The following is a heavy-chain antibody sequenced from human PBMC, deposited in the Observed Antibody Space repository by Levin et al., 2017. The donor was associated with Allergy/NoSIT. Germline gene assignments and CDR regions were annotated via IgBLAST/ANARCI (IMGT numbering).Heavy chain of an antibody. CDR1: GGSFSGYY. D-gene: IGHD3-16*02. V-gene: IGHV4-34*01. CDR2: INHSGST. Sequence: KASETLSLTCAVYGGSFSGYYWSWIRQPPGKGLEWIGEINHSGSTNYNPSLKSRVTISVDTSKNQFSLKLSSVTAADTAVYYCAREGPGDDYVWGSYRYRKRHWYFDLWGRGTLVTVSS. CDR3: AREGPGDDYVWGSYRYRKRHWYFDL. J-gene: IGHJ2*01.